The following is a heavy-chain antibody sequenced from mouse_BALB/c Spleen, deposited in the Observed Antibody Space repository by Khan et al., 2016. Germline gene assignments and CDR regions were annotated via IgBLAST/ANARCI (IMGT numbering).Heavy chain of an antibody. CDR2: IHPNSGKT. CDR1: GYTFTSSW. J-gene: IGHJ2*01. D-gene: IGHD6-2*01. V-gene: IGHV1S130*01. Sequence: QVRLQQSGSVLVRPGASVKLSCKASGYTFTSSWMHWAKQRPGQGLEWIGEIHPNSGKTNYNEKFKGKATLTVDTSSSTAYVDLSSLTSEDSAVYYCARWSLDYWGQGTTLTVSS. CDR3: ARWSLDY.